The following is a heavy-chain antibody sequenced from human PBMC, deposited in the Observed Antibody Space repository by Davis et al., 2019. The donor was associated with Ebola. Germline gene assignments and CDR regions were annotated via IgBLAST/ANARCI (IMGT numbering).Heavy chain of an antibody. Sequence: GGSLRLSCADSAITFRSYAMTWVRQAPGKGLEWVSALSGSGRSTYYADSVKGRFTISRDNYKNTVYLQMNSLRADDTALYYGAGGDGYNYWGYWGLGTLVTVSS. D-gene: IGHD5-24*01. CDR3: AGGDGYNYWGY. CDR2: LSGSGRST. V-gene: IGHV3-23*01. CDR1: AITFRSYA. J-gene: IGHJ4*02.